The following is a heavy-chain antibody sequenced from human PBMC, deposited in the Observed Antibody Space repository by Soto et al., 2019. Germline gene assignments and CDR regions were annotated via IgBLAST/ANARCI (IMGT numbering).Heavy chain of an antibody. J-gene: IGHJ3*02. Sequence: QVHLVESGGGVVQPGRSLRLSCAASGFTFSSYGMHWVRQAPVKGLEWVAVISYDGSNKYYADSVKCRFTISRDNSKNTLYLQMNSLRVEDTAVYYCAKLRSSSWTQYAFDIWGHGTMVTVSS. CDR1: GFTFSSYG. D-gene: IGHD6-13*01. CDR2: ISYDGSNK. CDR3: AKLRSSSWTQYAFDI. V-gene: IGHV3-30*18.